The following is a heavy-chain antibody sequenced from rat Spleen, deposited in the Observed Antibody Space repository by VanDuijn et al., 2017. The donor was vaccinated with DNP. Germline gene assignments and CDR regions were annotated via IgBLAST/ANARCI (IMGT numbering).Heavy chain of an antibody. Sequence: EVQLVESGGGLVQPGRSLKLSCAASGFTFSNYYMAWVRQAPKKGLEWVATISNAGDHTYYSDSVKGRFSLSRDNAKSTLYLQLNSLRSEDTATYYCAKGPNYGGYSDYFDYWGQGVMVTVSS. CDR1: GFTFSNYY. J-gene: IGHJ2*01. CDR2: ISNAGDHT. D-gene: IGHD1-11*01. V-gene: IGHV5-25*01. CDR3: AKGPNYGGYSDYFDY.